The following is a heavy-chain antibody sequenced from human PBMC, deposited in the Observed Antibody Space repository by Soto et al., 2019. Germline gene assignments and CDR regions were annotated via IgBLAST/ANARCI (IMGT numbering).Heavy chain of an antibody. D-gene: IGHD3-3*01. V-gene: IGHV3-7*03. Sequence: AGGSLRLSCAASGFTFSSYWMSWVRQAPGKGLEWVANIKQDGSEKYYVDSVKGRFTISRDNAKNSLYLQMNSLRAEDTAVYYCARDERVDFWLVNPYGMDVWGQGTTVTVSS. CDR1: GFTFSSYW. J-gene: IGHJ6*02. CDR3: ARDERVDFWLVNPYGMDV. CDR2: IKQDGSEK.